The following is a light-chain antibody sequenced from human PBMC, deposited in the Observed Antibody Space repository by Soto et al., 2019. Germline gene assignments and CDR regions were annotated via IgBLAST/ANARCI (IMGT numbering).Light chain of an antibody. Sequence: DIQMTQSPSSLSSSVGDRVTITCRASQSISSYLNWYQQKPGKAPTLLIYAASSCQSVVLSRFSGSGSGTDFTLTISSLQPEDVATYYCQQHYSRDSVTFGPGTKVDIK. CDR1: QSISSY. CDR3: QQHYSRDSVT. CDR2: AAS. J-gene: IGKJ3*01. V-gene: IGKV1-39*01.